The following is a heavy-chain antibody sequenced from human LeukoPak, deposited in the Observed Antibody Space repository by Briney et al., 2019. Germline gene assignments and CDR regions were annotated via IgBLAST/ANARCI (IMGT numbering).Heavy chain of an antibody. CDR2: IIPILGIA. J-gene: IGHJ4*02. Sequence: SVNVSFTASGYTFTSYGISWVRQAPGQGLEWMGRIIPILGIANYAQKFQGRVTITADKSTSTAYMELSSLRSEDTAVYYCARDTIPYSSSWYFDYWGQGTLVTVSS. D-gene: IGHD6-13*01. CDR1: GYTFTSYG. V-gene: IGHV1-69*04. CDR3: ARDTIPYSSSWYFDY.